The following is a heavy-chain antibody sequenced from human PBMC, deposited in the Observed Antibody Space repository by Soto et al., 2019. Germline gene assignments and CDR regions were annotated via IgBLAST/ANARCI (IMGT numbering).Heavy chain of an antibody. D-gene: IGHD2-2*01. CDR3: ARSQGSSTSVEIYDYYYYGMDV. V-gene: IGHV1-69*01. CDR2: SIPIPGTA. Sequence: QVQLVQSGAEVKKPGSSVKVSCKASGGTFGSYAISWVRQATGQGLEWMGGSIPIPGTANYAQKFQGRVTIAADESTSTAYMELSSLRSEDTAVYYCARSQGSSTSVEIYDYYYYGMDVWGQGTTVTVS. CDR1: GGTFGSYA. J-gene: IGHJ6*02.